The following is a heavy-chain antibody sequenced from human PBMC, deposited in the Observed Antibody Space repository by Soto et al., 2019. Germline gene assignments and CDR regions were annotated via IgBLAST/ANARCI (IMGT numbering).Heavy chain of an antibody. V-gene: IGHV4-34*01. Sequence: QVQLQQWGAGLLKPSETLSLTCAVYGGFVSSGSYYWSWIRQPPGKGLEWIGEMSHSGGTHFNPSRKSRVTISVDTSKNQFSLKMSSMTAADTALYYCARVERGTATTVVDAFDIWGPGTMVTVSS. CDR2: MSHSGGT. CDR3: ARVERGTATTVVDAFDI. CDR1: GGFVSSGSYY. J-gene: IGHJ3*02. D-gene: IGHD1-1*01.